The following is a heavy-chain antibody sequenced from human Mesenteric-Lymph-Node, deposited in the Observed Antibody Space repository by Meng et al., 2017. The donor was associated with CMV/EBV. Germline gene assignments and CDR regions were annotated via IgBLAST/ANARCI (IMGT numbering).Heavy chain of an antibody. CDR1: GGSISSYY. Sequence: SETLSLTCTVSGGSISSYYWSWIRQPPGKGLEWIGYIYYSGSTNYNPSLKSRVTISVDTSKNQFSLKLSSVTAADTAVYYCARDIVLMVYAVSYNWFDPWGQGTLVTVSS. J-gene: IGHJ5*02. CDR2: IYYSGST. V-gene: IGHV4-59*01. D-gene: IGHD2-8*01. CDR3: ARDIVLMVYAVSYNWFDP.